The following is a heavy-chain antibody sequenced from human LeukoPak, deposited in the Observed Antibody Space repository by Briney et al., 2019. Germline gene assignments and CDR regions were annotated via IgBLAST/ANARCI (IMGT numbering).Heavy chain of an antibody. CDR3: ASTPDTYYYDSSGYYFDY. J-gene: IGHJ4*02. Sequence: SETLSLTCTVSGGSISSSSYYWGWIRQPPGKGLEWIGSIYYSGSTYYNPSLKSRVTISVDTSKNQFSLKLSSVTAADTAVYYCASTPDTYYYDSSGYYFDYWGQGTLVTVSS. D-gene: IGHD3-22*01. CDR2: IYYSGST. V-gene: IGHV4-39*01. CDR1: GGSISSSSYY.